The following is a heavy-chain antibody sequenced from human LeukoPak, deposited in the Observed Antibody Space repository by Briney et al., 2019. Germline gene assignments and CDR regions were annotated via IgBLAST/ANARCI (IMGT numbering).Heavy chain of an antibody. Sequence: ASVKVSCKASGYTFTGYYMHWVRQAPGQGPERMGWINPNSGGTNYAQKFQGRVTMTRDTTISTAHMELSRLRSDDTAVYYCARDHRLRYFDWLLTGDAFDIWGQGTMVTVSS. J-gene: IGHJ3*02. CDR2: INPNSGGT. CDR3: ARDHRLRYFDWLLTGDAFDI. CDR1: GYTFTGYY. D-gene: IGHD3-9*01. V-gene: IGHV1-2*02.